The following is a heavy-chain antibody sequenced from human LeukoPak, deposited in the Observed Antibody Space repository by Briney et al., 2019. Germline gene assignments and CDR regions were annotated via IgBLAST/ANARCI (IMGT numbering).Heavy chain of an antibody. D-gene: IGHD4-23*01. J-gene: IGHJ4*02. CDR3: ARDVYGGKFEPFDY. Sequence: TGGSLSLSCAASGLTFSSYGMHWVRQAPGKGLEWEAVIWYDGSNKYYADSVKGRFTISRDNSKNTLYLQMNSLRAEDTAVYYCARDVYGGKFEPFDYWGQGTLVTVSS. CDR1: GLTFSSYG. CDR2: IWYDGSNK. V-gene: IGHV3-33*01.